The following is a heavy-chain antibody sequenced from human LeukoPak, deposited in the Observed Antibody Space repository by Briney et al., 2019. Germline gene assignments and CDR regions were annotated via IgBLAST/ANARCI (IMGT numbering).Heavy chain of an antibody. V-gene: IGHV1-18*01. D-gene: IGHD3-3*01. CDR3: ARTRSTYYDFWSGSYSEYYFDY. CDR2: ISAYNGNT. CDR1: GYTFTSYG. Sequence: ASVKVSCKASGYTFTSYGISWVRQAPGQGLEWMGWISAYNGNTNYAQKLQGRVTMTTDTSTSTAYMELRSLRSDDTAVYYCARTRSTYYDFWSGSYSEYYFDYWGQGTLVTVSS. J-gene: IGHJ4*02.